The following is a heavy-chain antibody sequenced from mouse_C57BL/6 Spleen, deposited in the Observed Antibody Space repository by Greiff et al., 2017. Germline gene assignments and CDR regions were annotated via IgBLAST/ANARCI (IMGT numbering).Heavy chain of an antibody. D-gene: IGHD1-1*01. CDR2: IYPRSGNT. Sequence: QVQLKQSGAELARPGASVKLSCKASGYTFTSYGISWVKQRTGQGLEWIGEIYPRSGNTYYNEKFKGKATLTADKSSSTAYMELRSLTSEDSAVYFCARLGLRSYFDYWGQGTTLTVSS. CDR3: ARLGLRSYFDY. CDR1: GYTFTSYG. V-gene: IGHV1-81*01. J-gene: IGHJ2*01.